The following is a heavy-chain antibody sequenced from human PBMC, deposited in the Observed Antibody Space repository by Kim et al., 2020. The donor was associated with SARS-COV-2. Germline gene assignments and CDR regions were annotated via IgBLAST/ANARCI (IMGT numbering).Heavy chain of an antibody. D-gene: IGHD4-17*01. CDR3: ASLPTTVTAGWFDP. J-gene: IGHJ5*02. Sequence: SETLSLTCTVSGGSISSSSYYWGWIRQPPGKGLEWIGSIYYSGSTYYNPSLKSRVTISVDTSKNQFSLKLSSVTAADTAVYYCASLPTTVTAGWFDPWGQGTLVTVSS. CDR1: GGSISSSSYY. V-gene: IGHV4-39*01. CDR2: IYYSGST.